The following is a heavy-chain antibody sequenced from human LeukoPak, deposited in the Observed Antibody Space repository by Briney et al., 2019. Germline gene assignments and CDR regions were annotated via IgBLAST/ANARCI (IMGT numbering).Heavy chain of an antibody. Sequence: SETLSLTCTVSGGSVSSGSYYWSWIRQPPGKGREWIGYIYYSGSTNYNPSLKSRVTISVDTSKNQFSLKLSSVTAADTAVYYCASAPYYDILTGYYIRYGMGVWGKGTTVTVSS. D-gene: IGHD3-9*01. CDR2: IYYSGST. J-gene: IGHJ6*04. CDR1: GGSVSSGSYY. V-gene: IGHV4-61*01. CDR3: ASAPYYDILTGYYIRYGMGV.